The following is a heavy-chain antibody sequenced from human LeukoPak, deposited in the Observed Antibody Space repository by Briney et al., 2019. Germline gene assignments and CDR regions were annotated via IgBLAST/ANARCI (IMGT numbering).Heavy chain of an antibody. Sequence: GGSLRLSCAASGFTFSSYNMKWVRQAPGKGLEWVSSISRRSSYIFYADSVKGRLTISRDNAKKSLYLQMNSLRAEDTAVYYCASDPHVLLWFGESPAADYWGQGTLVTVSS. CDR1: GFTFSSYN. J-gene: IGHJ4*02. V-gene: IGHV3-21*01. D-gene: IGHD3-10*01. CDR3: ASDPHVLLWFGESPAADY. CDR2: ISRRSSYI.